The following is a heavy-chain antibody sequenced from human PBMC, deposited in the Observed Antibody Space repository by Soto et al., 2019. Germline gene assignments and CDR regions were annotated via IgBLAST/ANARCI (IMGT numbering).Heavy chain of an antibody. CDR3: ATMGTPATGLYFFDY. V-gene: IGHV4-30-4*01. D-gene: IGHD2-15*01. CDR1: GGSISSGNYY. Sequence: TSETLPLTCTVSGGSISSGNYYWSWIRQPPGKGLEWTGFISYSGSTYYSTSLKSRVTISVDTSKSQFSLNLSFVTAADTSVYYCATMGTPATGLYFFDYWGQGSLVTVSS. J-gene: IGHJ4*02. CDR2: ISYSGST.